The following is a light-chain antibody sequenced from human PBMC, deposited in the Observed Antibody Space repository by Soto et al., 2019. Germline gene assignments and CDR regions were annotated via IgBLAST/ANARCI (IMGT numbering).Light chain of an antibody. CDR2: GNS. CDR3: QSYDSSLSGYGV. Sequence: QSVLTQPPSVSGAPGQRVTISCTGSSSNIGAGYDVHWYQQLPGTAPKLLIYGNSNRPSGVPDRFSGSKSGTSASLAITGLQAEDEADYYCQSYDSSLSGYGVFGGGTKLPS. J-gene: IGLJ2*01. V-gene: IGLV1-40*01. CDR1: SSNIGAGYD.